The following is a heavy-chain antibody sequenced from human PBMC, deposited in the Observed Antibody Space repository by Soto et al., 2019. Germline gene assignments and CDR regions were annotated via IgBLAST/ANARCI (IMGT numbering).Heavy chain of an antibody. J-gene: IGHJ5*02. V-gene: IGHV1-18*01. CDR2: ISAYNGDT. Sequence: QVQLVQSGVEVKTPGASVKVSCKASGYTFTNYGITWVRQAPGQGLEWMGWISAYNGDTNYAQKLQGRVTMTTDTXTTXAYMELRSLRSDDTAVYYCARNCSGGSCYFGWFDPWGQGTLVTVSS. CDR1: GYTFTNYG. CDR3: ARNCSGGSCYFGWFDP. D-gene: IGHD2-15*01.